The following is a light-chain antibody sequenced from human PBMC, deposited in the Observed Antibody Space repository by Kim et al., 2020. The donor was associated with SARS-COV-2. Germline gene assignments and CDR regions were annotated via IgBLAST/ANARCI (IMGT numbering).Light chain of an antibody. J-gene: IGKJ1*01. CDR2: WAS. V-gene: IGKV4-1*01. Sequence: DIVMTQSPDSLAVSLGERATINCKSSQSVFYSSTNKNYLAWYQQKPGQPPRLLIYWASTRESGVPDRFSGSGSGTDFTLTISSLQAEDVAVYSCQQYYSTPPTFGQGTKVDIK. CDR3: QQYYSTPPT. CDR1: QSVFYSSTNKNY.